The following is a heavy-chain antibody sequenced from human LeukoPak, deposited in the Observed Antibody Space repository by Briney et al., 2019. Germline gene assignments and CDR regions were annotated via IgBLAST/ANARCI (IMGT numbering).Heavy chain of an antibody. D-gene: IGHD3-22*01. CDR2: ISSSSSTI. CDR1: GFTFSTYS. V-gene: IGHV3-48*02. J-gene: IGHJ3*02. Sequence: GGSLRLSCAASGFTFSTYSMNWVRQAPGKGLEWVSYISSSSSTIYYADSVRGRFSISRDNVKNSLYLQMNSQRDEDTAVYYCARADHDSSGYYGAFDIWGQGTMVTVSS. CDR3: ARADHDSSGYYGAFDI.